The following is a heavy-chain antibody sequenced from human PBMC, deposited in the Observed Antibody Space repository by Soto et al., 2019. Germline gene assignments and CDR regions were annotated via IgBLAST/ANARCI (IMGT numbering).Heavy chain of an antibody. CDR3: ASSGSGWYLY. J-gene: IGHJ4*02. V-gene: IGHV1-8*01. CDR1: GYTFTSYD. Sequence: QVQLVQSGAEVKKPGASVKFSCKASGYTFTSYDINWVRQATGQGLVWMGWMNPTSGNTGYAQKFQGRVTMTRNTSISTVYIELSSLRSEDTAVYYCASSGSGWYLYWGQGTLVTVSS. CDR2: MNPTSGNT. D-gene: IGHD6-19*01.